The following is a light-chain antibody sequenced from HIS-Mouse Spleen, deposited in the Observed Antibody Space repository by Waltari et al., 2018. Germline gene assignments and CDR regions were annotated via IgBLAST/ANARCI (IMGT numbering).Light chain of an antibody. Sequence: SYELTQPPSVSVSPGPTARITCPGDALPQKYAYWYQQKSGQAPVLVIYEDSKRPSGIPERFSGSSSGTMATLTISGAQVEDEADYYCYSTDSSGNHRRVFGGGTKLTVL. CDR2: EDS. CDR1: ALPQKY. J-gene: IGLJ3*02. V-gene: IGLV3-10*01. CDR3: YSTDSSGNHRRV.